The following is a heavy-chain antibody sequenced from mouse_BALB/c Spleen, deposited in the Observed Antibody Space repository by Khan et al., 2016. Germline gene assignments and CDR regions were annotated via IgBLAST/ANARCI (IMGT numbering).Heavy chain of an antibody. CDR3: ARGRYYGSRGYFDV. CDR1: GYSITSDYA. D-gene: IGHD1-1*01. V-gene: IGHV3-2*02. J-gene: IGHJ1*01. CDR2: ISYSGST. Sequence: VQLKQSGPGLVKPSQSLSLTCTVTGYSITSDYAWNWIRQFPGNKLEWMGYISYSGSTSYNPSLKSRISITRDTSKNQFFLQLNSVTTEDTATYDCARGRYYGSRGYFDVWGAGTTVTVSS.